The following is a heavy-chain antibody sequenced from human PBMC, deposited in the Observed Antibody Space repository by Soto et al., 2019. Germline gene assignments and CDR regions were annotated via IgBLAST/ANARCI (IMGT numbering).Heavy chain of an antibody. CDR3: ARAHVIFVAGSTLGF. CDR1: GFSISCGSY. J-gene: IGHJ4*01. V-gene: IGHV4-38-2*02. CDR2: IYHGGTT. Sequence: SETLSLTCTASGFSISCGSYHGWIRQPPGKVPEWIASIYHGGTTFYNQSLKSRFTISVDTSHNQFSLNLSCVTAADTAVYYYARAHVIFVAGSTLGFRGPGTLGTLSS. D-gene: IGHD6-19*01.